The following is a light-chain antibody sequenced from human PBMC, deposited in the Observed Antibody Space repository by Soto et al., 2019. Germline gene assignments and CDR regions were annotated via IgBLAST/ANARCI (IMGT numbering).Light chain of an antibody. CDR2: EVT. V-gene: IGLV2-8*01. J-gene: IGLJ1*01. CDR3: SSYDGRNNFV. Sequence: QSVLTQPPSASGSPGQSVTISCTGTSSDVGTYKYVSWYQQHPGKAPKLMIYEVTKRPSGVPDRFSGSKSGNTASLTVSGLQDEDEAAYYCSSYDGRNNFVFGTGTKVTV. CDR1: SSDVGTYKY.